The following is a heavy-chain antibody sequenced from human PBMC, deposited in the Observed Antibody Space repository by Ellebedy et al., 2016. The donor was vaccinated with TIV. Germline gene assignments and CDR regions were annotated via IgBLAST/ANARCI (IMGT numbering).Heavy chain of an antibody. J-gene: IGHJ6*02. CDR3: ARVSQVWFGELLTRNYYFGMDV. D-gene: IGHD3-10*01. CDR2: ISYDGSNK. Sequence: GESLKISCAASGFTFSSYAMHWVRQAPGKGLEWVAVISYDGSNKYYADSVKGRLTISRDNSKNTLYLQMNRLRAEDTAVYYCARVSQVWFGELLTRNYYFGMDVWGQGTTVTVSS. CDR1: GFTFSSYA. V-gene: IGHV3-30-3*01.